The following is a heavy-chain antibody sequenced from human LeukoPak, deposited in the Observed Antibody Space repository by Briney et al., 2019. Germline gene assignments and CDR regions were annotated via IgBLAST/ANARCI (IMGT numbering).Heavy chain of an antibody. CDR3: ARDTAMVNYDY. CDR1: GFTLSSLS. D-gene: IGHD5-18*01. J-gene: IGHJ4*02. Sequence: GVLRTFRAAPGFTLSSLSFKWVRPAPGKGPEWVSSISSSSSYIYYAASVKGRFTISRDNAKNSLYLQMNSLRAEDTAVYYCARDTAMVNYDYWGQGTLVTVSS. CDR2: ISSSSSYI. V-gene: IGHV3-21*01.